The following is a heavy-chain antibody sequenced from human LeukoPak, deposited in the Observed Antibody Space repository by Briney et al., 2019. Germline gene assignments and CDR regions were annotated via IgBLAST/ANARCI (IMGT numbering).Heavy chain of an antibody. CDR1: GFTFSAYS. Sequence: PGGSLRLSCAASGFTFSAYSMNWVRQAPGKGLEWVSYITTSSTTIYYADSVKGRFTISRDSAKNSLYLEMNSLRAEDTAVYYCARNWEFDYWGQGTLVTVSS. CDR3: ARNWEFDY. J-gene: IGHJ4*02. V-gene: IGHV3-48*01. D-gene: IGHD1-26*01. CDR2: ITTSSTTI.